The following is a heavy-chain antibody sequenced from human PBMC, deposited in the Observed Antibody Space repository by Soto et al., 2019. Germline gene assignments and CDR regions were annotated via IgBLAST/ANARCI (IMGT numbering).Heavy chain of an antibody. D-gene: IGHD6-13*01. J-gene: IGHJ6*02. CDR2: IKQDGSEE. Sequence: LRLSCAASGFTFSSYWMSWVRQAPGKGLEWVANIKQDGSEEYYVDSVKGRFTISRDNAKNPLYLQMNSLRDEDTAVYYCARDTPEGTSWYPSYGMDVWGQGTTVTVSS. CDR1: GFTFSSYW. CDR3: ARDTPEGTSWYPSYGMDV. V-gene: IGHV3-7*01.